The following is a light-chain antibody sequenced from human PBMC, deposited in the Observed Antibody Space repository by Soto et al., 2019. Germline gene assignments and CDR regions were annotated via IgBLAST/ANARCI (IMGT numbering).Light chain of an antibody. J-gene: IGKJ5*01. Sequence: EVVLTQSPVTLSLSPGERATLSCSASQSFRCLLSWYQQKPGQAPRLLIYDAYNRATGIPPRFSGSGSGTDFSLTISSLEPADSAVYYCQQRHVWPITFGQGTRLEIK. CDR3: QQRHVWPIT. V-gene: IGKV3-11*01. CDR2: DAY. CDR1: QSFRCL.